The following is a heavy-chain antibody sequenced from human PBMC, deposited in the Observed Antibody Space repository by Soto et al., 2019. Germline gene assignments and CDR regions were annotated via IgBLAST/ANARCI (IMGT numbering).Heavy chain of an antibody. V-gene: IGHV3-30-3*01. CDR2: ISPAGTNQ. CDR1: GFIFSDYA. J-gene: IGHJ1*01. D-gene: IGHD6-6*01. CDR3: ARENSRISPRLFQH. Sequence: PGGSLRLSCVASGFIFSDYAMHWARQAPGKGLEWVALISPAGTNQYYADSAKGRFTISRDNSKNTLYLQMSSLRPEDTGLYYCARENSRISPRLFQHWGHGTLVTVSS.